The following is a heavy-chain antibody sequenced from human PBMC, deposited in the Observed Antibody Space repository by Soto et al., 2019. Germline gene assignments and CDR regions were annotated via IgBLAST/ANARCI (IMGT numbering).Heavy chain of an antibody. J-gene: IGHJ4*02. D-gene: IGHD3-10*01. CDR3: GTPPGGGGY. Sequence: EVQLVESGGGLIQPGGSLRLSCAVSGFTVSNNYMSWVRQAPGKGLEGVSVIYSGGYTAYGDSVKGRFTISRDNSKNTLYLQKESRGGEHRAVFFCGTPPGGGGYWGQGTLVTVSS. CDR2: IYSGGYT. V-gene: IGHV3-53*01. CDR1: GFTVSNNY.